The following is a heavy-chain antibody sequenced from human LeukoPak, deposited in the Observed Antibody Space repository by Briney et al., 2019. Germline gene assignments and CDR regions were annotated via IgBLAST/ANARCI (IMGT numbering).Heavy chain of an antibody. D-gene: IGHD1-26*01. CDR2: ISGSSSYI. CDR3: VTEKESGSYIEY. J-gene: IGHJ4*02. Sequence: GGSLRLPCAASGFTFSSYSMNWVRQAPGKGLEWVSSISGSSSYIYYADSVKGRFTISRDNAKNSLYLQTNSLRAEDTAVYYCVTEKESGSYIEYWGQGTLVTVSS. CDR1: GFTFSSYS. V-gene: IGHV3-21*04.